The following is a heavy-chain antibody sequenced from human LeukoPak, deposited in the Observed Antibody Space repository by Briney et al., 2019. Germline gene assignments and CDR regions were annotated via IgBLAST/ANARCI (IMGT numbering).Heavy chain of an antibody. CDR2: IVGSGVST. D-gene: IGHD2/OR15-2a*01. Sequence: GGSLRLSCAASGFTFGNFAMSWVRQAPGKGLEWVSAIVGSGVSTYYADSVKGRFTISRDNSKNTLYLQLNSLRVEDTAGYYCAKDPASMGFAMDIWGQGTTVTVSS. V-gene: IGHV3-23*01. J-gene: IGHJ6*02. CDR3: AKDPASMGFAMDI. CDR1: GFTFGNFA.